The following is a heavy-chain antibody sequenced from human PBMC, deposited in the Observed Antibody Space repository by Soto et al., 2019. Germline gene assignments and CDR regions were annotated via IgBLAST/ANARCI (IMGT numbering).Heavy chain of an antibody. CDR3: ARDLQYSRLFYGMDV. Sequence: LTLTFPFICHPIRNVGSYCMVICQHPGKGLEWIGYIYYSGSTYYNPSLKSRVTISVDTSKNQFSLKLSSVTAADTAVYYCARDLQYSRLFYGMDVWGQGTTVS. J-gene: IGHJ6*02. V-gene: IGHV4-31*03. CDR2: IYYSGST. CDR1: CHPIRNVGSY. D-gene: IGHD6-13*01.